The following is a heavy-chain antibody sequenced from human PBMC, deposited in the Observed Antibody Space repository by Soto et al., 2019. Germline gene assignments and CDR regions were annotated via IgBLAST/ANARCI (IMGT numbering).Heavy chain of an antibody. CDR3: ARDEEGYCSGGSCYSDYYCYMDV. Sequence: VQLVESGGGLVQPGGSLRLSCAASGFTFSSYWMSWIRQAPGKGLEWVANIKQDGSEKYYVDSVKGRFTIPRDNANNYLYLQMDSLRAEDTAVYYCARDEEGYCSGGSCYSDYYCYMDVWGKGNPVMVCS. CDR2: IKQDGSEK. D-gene: IGHD2-15*01. CDR1: GFTFSSYW. J-gene: IGHJ6*03. V-gene: IGHV3-7*01.